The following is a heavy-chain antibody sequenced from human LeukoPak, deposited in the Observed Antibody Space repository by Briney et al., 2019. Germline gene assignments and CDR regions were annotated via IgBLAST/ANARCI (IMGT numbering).Heavy chain of an antibody. CDR2: ISGSGGST. CDR3: ARPSTHYDSSGYSNY. V-gene: IGHV3-23*01. Sequence: GGSLRLSCAASGFTFSSYAMSWVRQAPGKGLEWVSAISGSGGSTYYADSVKGRFTISRDNAKNSLYLQMNSLRAEDTAVYYCARPSTHYDSSGYSNYWGQGTLVTVSS. J-gene: IGHJ4*02. CDR1: GFTFSSYA. D-gene: IGHD3-22*01.